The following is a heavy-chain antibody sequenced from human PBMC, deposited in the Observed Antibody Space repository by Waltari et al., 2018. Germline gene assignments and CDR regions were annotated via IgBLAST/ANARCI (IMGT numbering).Heavy chain of an antibody. CDR1: GFTFSNYA. D-gene: IGHD2-21*02. Sequence: EVQLLESGGGLVQPGGSLRLSCAASGFTFSNYAMSWVRQAPGKGLEWVSSISGSGGNTYYADSVKGRFTISRDNSKNTLYLQMNSLRAEDTAVYYCAKGRGMVVVTALDYWGQGTLVTVSS. CDR2: ISGSGGNT. CDR3: AKGRGMVVVTALDY. J-gene: IGHJ4*02. V-gene: IGHV3-23*01.